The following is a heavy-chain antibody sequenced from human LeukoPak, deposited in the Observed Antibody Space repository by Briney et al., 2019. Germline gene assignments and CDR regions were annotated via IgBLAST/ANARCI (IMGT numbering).Heavy chain of an antibody. J-gene: IGHJ4*01. Sequence: PGGSLRLSCAASGVTLSSYWVSWVRQAPGKGREGWANIKQDGSEKYYAHSVKGRFTIPRDNAHHSLHPQMNSPRAEDTAWYYFSRVAPHGPYYEGGADDY. CDR2: IKQDGSEK. CDR1: GVTLSSYW. CDR3: SRVAPHGPYYEGGADDY. D-gene: IGHD3-3*01. V-gene: IGHV3-7*01.